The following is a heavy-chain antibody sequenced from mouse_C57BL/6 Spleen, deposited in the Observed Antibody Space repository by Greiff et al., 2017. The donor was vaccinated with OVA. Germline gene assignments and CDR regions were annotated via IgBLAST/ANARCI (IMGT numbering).Heavy chain of an antibody. Sequence: DVHLVESGGGLVKPGGSLKLSCAASGFTFSSYAMSWVRQTPEKRLEWVATISDGGSYTYYPDNVKGRFTISRDNAKNNLYLQMSHLKSEDTAMYYCARGPFYGSSYTWFAYWGQGTLVTVSA. V-gene: IGHV5-4*01. D-gene: IGHD1-1*01. CDR3: ARGPFYGSSYTWFAY. CDR1: GFTFSSYA. CDR2: ISDGGSYT. J-gene: IGHJ3*01.